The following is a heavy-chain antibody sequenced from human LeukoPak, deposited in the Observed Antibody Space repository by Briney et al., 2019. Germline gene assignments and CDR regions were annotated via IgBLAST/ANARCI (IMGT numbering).Heavy chain of an antibody. D-gene: IGHD3-22*01. CDR2: ISGSGGST. CDR3: ARPPYDTPAGAPNFDY. V-gene: IGHV3-23*01. CDR1: GFTFSSYA. Sequence: GGSLRLSCAASGFTFSSYAMSWVRQAPGKGLEWVSTISGSGGSTYYADSVKGRFTISRDNSKNTLYLQMISLRSEDTAVYYCARPPYDTPAGAPNFDYWGQGTLVTVSS. J-gene: IGHJ4*02.